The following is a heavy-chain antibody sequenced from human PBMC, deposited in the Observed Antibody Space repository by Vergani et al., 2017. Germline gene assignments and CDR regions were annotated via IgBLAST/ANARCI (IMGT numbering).Heavy chain of an antibody. Sequence: EVQLLESGGGLVQPGGSLRLSCAASGFTFSSYAMSWVRQAPGKGLEWVSAISGSGGSTYYADSVKGRFTISRDNSKNTLYLQMNSLRAEDTAVYYCAKVPSRYCSSTSGYRYFQHWGQGTLVTVSS. D-gene: IGHD2-2*01. CDR3: AKVPSRYCSSTSGYRYFQH. CDR2: ISGSGGST. V-gene: IGHV3-23*01. CDR1: GFTFSSYA. J-gene: IGHJ1*01.